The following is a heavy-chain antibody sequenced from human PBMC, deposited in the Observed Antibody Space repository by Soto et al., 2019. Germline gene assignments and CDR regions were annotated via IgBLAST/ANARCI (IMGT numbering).Heavy chain of an antibody. CDR3: ATLTKYDILTGFYPC. CDR1: GFTFSSYW. V-gene: IGHV3-74*01. CDR2: INSDGSST. J-gene: IGHJ4*02. D-gene: IGHD3-9*01. Sequence: PGGSLRLSCAASGFTFSSYWMHWVRQAPGKGLVWVSRINSDGSSTSYADSVKGRFTISRDNSNNTLYFQMNSLRAEDTAVYYCATLTKYDILTGFYPCWGQGTLVTVSS.